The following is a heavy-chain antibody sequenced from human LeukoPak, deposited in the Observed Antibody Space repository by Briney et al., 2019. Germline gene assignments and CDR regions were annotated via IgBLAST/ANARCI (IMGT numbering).Heavy chain of an antibody. D-gene: IGHD4-11*01. V-gene: IGHV3-7*01. Sequence: GGSLRLSCVASGFTFRGHWINWVRQAPGQGMEWVANINTDGSGKYHVDSVQGRFTISRDNAKNSLYLQMNSLRAEDTAVYYCVRDATGLTNWGQGTLVTASS. CDR3: VRDATGLTN. CDR1: GFTFRGHW. J-gene: IGHJ4*02. CDR2: INTDGSGK.